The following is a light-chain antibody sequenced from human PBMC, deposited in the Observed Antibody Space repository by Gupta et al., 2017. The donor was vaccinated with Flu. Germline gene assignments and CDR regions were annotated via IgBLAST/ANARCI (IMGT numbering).Light chain of an antibody. Sequence: EIVLTQSPATLSLSPGERATLSCRASQSVGTYLAWYQQKPGQTPRLLIYDASNRATGIPARFSGSGYGKDXTLTISXREQEDFAVYYCQKRSNWPPYTFGXGTRLEIK. CDR1: QSVGTY. CDR2: DAS. CDR3: QKRSNWPPYT. J-gene: IGKJ2*01. V-gene: IGKV3-11*01.